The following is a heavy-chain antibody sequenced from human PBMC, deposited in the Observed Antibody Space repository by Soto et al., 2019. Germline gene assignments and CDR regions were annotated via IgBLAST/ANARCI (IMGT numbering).Heavy chain of an antibody. Sequence: QVQLVQSGAEVKKPGASVKVSCKASGYTFTSYGISWVRQAPGQGLEWMGWISAYNGNTKYAQKLQGRVTMSTDAAAVTAQMALRSLRSDGTAVWSCARGGGWEPLDYWGQGSLVSVSA. D-gene: IGHD1-26*01. CDR2: ISAYNGNT. CDR1: GYTFTSYG. J-gene: IGHJ4*02. V-gene: IGHV1-18*01. CDR3: ARGGGWEPLDY.